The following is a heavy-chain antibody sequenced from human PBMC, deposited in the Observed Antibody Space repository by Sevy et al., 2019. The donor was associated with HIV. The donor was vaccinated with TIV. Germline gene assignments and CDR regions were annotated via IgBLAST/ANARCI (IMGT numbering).Heavy chain of an antibody. CDR2: FDPEDGET. Sequence: ASVKVSCKVSGYTLTQLSMHWVRQAPGKGLEWMGSFDPEDGETLYAQKFQGRVTMTEDTSTNTAYMELSSLRSEDTAVYYCATTKDYYDSSGSPFDYWGHGTLVTVS. V-gene: IGHV1-24*01. J-gene: IGHJ4*01. CDR1: GYTLTQLS. CDR3: ATTKDYYDSSGSPFDY. D-gene: IGHD3-22*01.